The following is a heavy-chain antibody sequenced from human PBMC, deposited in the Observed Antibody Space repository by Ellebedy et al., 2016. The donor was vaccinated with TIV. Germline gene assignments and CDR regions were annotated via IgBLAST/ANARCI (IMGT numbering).Heavy chain of an antibody. V-gene: IGHV3-7*01. D-gene: IGHD2-15*01. J-gene: IGHJ6*02. CDR1: GFTFSRDW. CDR3: ARSGGYCSGGSCLIYYYYYGMDV. CDR2: IKEDGSEK. Sequence: LSLTCAASGFTFSRDWMNWVRQAPGRGLEFVANIKEDGSEKYYVDSVKGRFTISSDNAKNSLYLQMNSLRAEDTAVYYCARSGGYCSGGSCLIYYYYYGMDVWGQGTTVTVSS.